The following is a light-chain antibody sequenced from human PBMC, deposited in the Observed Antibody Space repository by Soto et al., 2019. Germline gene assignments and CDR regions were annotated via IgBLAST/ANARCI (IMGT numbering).Light chain of an antibody. CDR1: SSNIGAGYD. V-gene: IGLV1-40*01. CDR2: GNT. CDR3: QSYDSSLSGHVV. Sequence: HSVLTQPPSVSGAPGQRVTISCTGSSSNIGAGYDVHWYQHLPGTAPKLLIYGNTNRPSGVPDRFSGSKSGTSASLAITGLQAEDEADYYCQSYDSSLSGHVVFGGGTKLTVL. J-gene: IGLJ2*01.